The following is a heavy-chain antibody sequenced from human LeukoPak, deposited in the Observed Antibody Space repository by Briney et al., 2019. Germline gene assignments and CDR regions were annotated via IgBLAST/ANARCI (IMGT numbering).Heavy chain of an antibody. CDR2: IIPIFGTA. J-gene: IGHJ4*02. D-gene: IGHD2-15*01. Sequence: GASVKVSCKASVGTFSSYAISWVRQAPGQGLEWMGGIIPIFGTANYAQKFQGRVTITADESTSTAYMELSSLRSEDTAVYYCARSDIVVVVAATGLGTNFDYWGQGTLVTVSS. V-gene: IGHV1-69*13. CDR3: ARSDIVVVVAATGLGTNFDY. CDR1: VGTFSSYA.